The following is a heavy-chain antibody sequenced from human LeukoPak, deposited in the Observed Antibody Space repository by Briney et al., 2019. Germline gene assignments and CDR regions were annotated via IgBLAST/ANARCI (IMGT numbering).Heavy chain of an antibody. CDR3: AGTIDGSGWYLPFVSQARFGLRKQYFDY. Sequence: GESLKISCKGSGYSFTSYGISWVRQAPGQGLEWMGWISAYNGNTNYAQKLQGRVTMTTDTSTSTAYMELRSLRSDDTAVYYCAGTIDGSGWYLPFVSQARFGLRKQYFDYWGQGTLVTVSS. V-gene: IGHV1-18*01. CDR2: ISAYNGNT. D-gene: IGHD6-19*01. CDR1: GYSFTSYG. J-gene: IGHJ4*02.